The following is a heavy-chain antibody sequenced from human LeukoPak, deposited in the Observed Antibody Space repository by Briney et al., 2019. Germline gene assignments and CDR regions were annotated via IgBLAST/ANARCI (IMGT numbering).Heavy chain of an antibody. CDR1: GGSISSGSIY. J-gene: IGHJ4*02. CDR3: ARHVSVAVTNFFDY. Sequence: PSETLSLTCTVSGGSISSGSIYWSWIRQPAGKGLEWIGHIYTSGSPNYNPSLKSRVTISVDTSKNQFSLRLSSVTAADTAVYYCARHVSVAVTNFFDYWGQGTLVTVSS. V-gene: IGHV4-61*09. CDR2: IYTSGSP. D-gene: IGHD6-19*01.